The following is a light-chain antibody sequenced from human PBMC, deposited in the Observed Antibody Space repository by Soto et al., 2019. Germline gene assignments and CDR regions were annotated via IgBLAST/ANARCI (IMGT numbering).Light chain of an antibody. Sequence: IQITQSTSSLCASVGDRVAITCQATQDINIYLNWYQQKPGKAPNLLIYDASNLEIGVPSRFSGSGSGTHFTFTISILETEDIGTYNCQQYDSRPITFGGGTRLEIK. V-gene: IGKV1-33*01. CDR1: QDINIY. CDR2: DAS. J-gene: IGKJ5*01. CDR3: QQYDSRPIT.